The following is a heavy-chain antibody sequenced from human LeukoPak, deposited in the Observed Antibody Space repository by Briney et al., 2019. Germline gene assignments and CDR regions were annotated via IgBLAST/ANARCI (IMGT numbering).Heavy chain of an antibody. CDR2: IYTGGST. V-gene: IGHV3-66*02. CDR3: ARVGVSAFDY. D-gene: IGHD3-10*01. CDR1: GFTVSTTY. J-gene: IGHJ4*02. Sequence: PGGSLRLSCAASGFTVSTTYMSWVRQAPGKGLEWVSIIYTGGSTYYAHSVKGRFTISRDNSKKMLYLQMGSLRAEDMAVYYCARVGVSAFDYWGQGTLVTVSS.